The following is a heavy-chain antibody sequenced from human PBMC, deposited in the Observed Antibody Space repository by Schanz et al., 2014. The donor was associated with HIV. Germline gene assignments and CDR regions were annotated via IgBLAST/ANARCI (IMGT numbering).Heavy chain of an antibody. V-gene: IGHV1-18*01. D-gene: IGHD1-1*01. CDR1: GYTFSSYG. CDR3: ATCLITIGCSS. J-gene: IGHJ5*02. CDR2: ISADNGNT. Sequence: QVQLLQSAAEVKKPGASVKVSCKASGYTFSSYGISWVRQAPGQGLEWMGWISADNGNTNYAQKFQDRVTMTTDTSTSTAYMELSSLRSEDTAVYYCATCLITIGCSSWGQGTLVTVSS.